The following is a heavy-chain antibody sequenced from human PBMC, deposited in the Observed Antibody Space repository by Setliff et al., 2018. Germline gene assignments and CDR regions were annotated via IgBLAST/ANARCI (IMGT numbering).Heavy chain of an antibody. V-gene: IGHV4-39*07. D-gene: IGHD2-15*01. CDR1: GGSISSSSYY. J-gene: IGHJ4*02. Sequence: SETLSLTCTVSGGSISSSSYYWGWIRQPPGKGLEWIGSIYYSGSTYYNPSLKSRVTISVDTSKKQFSLKLSSVTAADTAMYYCARILGYCSGGSCYVPYWGQGTLVTVSS. CDR2: IYYSGST. CDR3: ARILGYCSGGSCYVPY.